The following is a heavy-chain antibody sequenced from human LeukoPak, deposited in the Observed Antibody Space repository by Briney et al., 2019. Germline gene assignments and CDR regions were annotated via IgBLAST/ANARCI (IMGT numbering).Heavy chain of an antibody. CDR1: GFTFSSYG. D-gene: IGHD3-22*01. J-gene: IGHJ3*02. CDR2: ISYDGSNK. CDR3: ASEWDGYYDSSGYYSTIDAFDI. V-gene: IGHV3-30*03. Sequence: PGGSLRLSCAASGFTFSSYGMHWVRQAPGKGLEWVAVISYDGSNKYYADSVKGRFTISRDNSKSTLYLQMNSLRAEDTAVYYCASEWDGYYDSSGYYSTIDAFDIWGQGTMVTVSS.